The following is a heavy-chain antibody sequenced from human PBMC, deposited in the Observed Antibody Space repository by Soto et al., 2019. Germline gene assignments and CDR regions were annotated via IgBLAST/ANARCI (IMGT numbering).Heavy chain of an antibody. CDR2: IYYSGST. D-gene: IGHD3-9*01. J-gene: IGHJ6*02. V-gene: IGHV4-31*03. CDR3: ARDSDILTGYGMDV. Sequence: QVQLQESGPGLVKPSQTLSLTCTVSGGSISSGGYHWSWIRQHPGKGLEWIGYIYYSGSTYYNPSIKSRVNISVDTSKNQFSLKLSSVTAADTAVYYCARDSDILTGYGMDVWGQGTTVTVS. CDR1: GGSISSGGYH.